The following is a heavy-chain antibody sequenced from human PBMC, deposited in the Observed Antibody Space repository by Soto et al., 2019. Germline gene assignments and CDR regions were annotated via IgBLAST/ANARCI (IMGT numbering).Heavy chain of an antibody. D-gene: IGHD2-15*01. J-gene: IGHJ4*02. Sequence: QVQLVQSGAEVKKPGSSVKVSCKASVGTFSSYAISWVRQAPGQGLEWMGGIIPIFGTANYAQKFQGRVTITADESTSKAYMELSSLRSEDTAVYYCASTYCSGGSCYFDYWGQGTLVTVSS. V-gene: IGHV1-69*01. CDR1: VGTFSSYA. CDR3: ASTYCSGGSCYFDY. CDR2: IIPIFGTA.